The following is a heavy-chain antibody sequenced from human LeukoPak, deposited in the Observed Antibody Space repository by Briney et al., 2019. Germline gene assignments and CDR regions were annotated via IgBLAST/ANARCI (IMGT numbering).Heavy chain of an antibody. D-gene: IGHD6-19*01. CDR2: LYHTGTT. Sequence: SETLSHTCTVSGYSFSSGFFWGWIRQPPGKGLEWIGSLYHTGTTYNNPSLKSRVTMSLDTSKNQFSLKMTSVTAADTAVYYCARDKDLAVAANWFDLWGQGTLVIVSS. CDR1: GYSFSSGFF. V-gene: IGHV4-38-2*02. J-gene: IGHJ5*02. CDR3: ARDKDLAVAANWFDL.